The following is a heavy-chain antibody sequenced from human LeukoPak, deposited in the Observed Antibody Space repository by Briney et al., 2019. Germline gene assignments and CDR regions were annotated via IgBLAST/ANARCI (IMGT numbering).Heavy chain of an antibody. D-gene: IGHD1-26*01. J-gene: IGHJ4*02. Sequence: SETLSLTCTVSGGSISSHYWTWIRQPPGKGLEWIGYIYYSGSTNYNPSLKSRVTISVDTSKNQFSLKLSSVTAADTAVYYCARGSHYPDFDYWGQGTLVTVSS. CDR3: ARGSHYPDFDY. V-gene: IGHV4-59*08. CDR1: GGSISSHY. CDR2: IYYSGST.